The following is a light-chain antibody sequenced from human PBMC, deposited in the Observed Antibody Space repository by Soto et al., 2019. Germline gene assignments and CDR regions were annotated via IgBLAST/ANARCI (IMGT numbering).Light chain of an antibody. CDR3: QHRSNWLGT. CDR2: YAS. Sequence: EIVLTQSPATLSLSPGERATLSCRASQSVGSFLAVYQQKSGQAPRLLIYYASNRAPGIPARFSGSGSGTDFTLTISSLEPEDFAVSYCQHRSNWLGTFGPGTKVDIK. CDR1: QSVGSF. V-gene: IGKV3-11*01. J-gene: IGKJ3*01.